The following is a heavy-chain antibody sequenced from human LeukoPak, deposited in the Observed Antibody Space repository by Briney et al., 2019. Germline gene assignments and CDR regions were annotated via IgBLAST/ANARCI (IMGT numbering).Heavy chain of an antibody. V-gene: IGHV3-21*01. J-gene: IGHJ4*02. D-gene: IGHD5-24*01. CDR2: ISSSSSYI. CDR1: GFTFSSYS. CDR3: ARGGRDGYNFQGGDY. Sequence: GGSLRLSCAASGFTFSSYSMNWVRQAPGKGLEWVSSISSSSSYIYYADSVKGRFTISRDNAKNSLYLQMNSLRAEDTAVYYCARGGRDGYNFQGGDYWGQGTLVTVPS.